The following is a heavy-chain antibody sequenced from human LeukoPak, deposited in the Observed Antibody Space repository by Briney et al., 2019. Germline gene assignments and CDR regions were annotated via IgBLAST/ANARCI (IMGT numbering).Heavy chain of an antibody. Sequence: PGGSLRLSSAASVFTVITNYMSWVRQALGKTLEWCSVIYPGDNTYYADSVKGRFTMSRDNSKNTLFLQVNSLRVEDTAVYYCARVVVEQGRSDAFDIWGQGTLVTVSS. CDR2: IYPGDNT. CDR3: ARVVVEQGRSDAFDI. CDR1: VFTVITNY. V-gene: IGHV3-66*01. D-gene: IGHD4-17*01. J-gene: IGHJ3*02.